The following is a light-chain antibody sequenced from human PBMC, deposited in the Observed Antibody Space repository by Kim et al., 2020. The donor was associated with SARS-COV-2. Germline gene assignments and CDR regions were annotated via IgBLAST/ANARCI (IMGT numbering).Light chain of an antibody. CDR1: RSVNKY. Sequence: EIVLTQSPATLSLSPGERATLSCRASRSVNKYLAWYQQKPGQAPGLLIYDASTRATGIPARFSASGSGTDFTLTINSLEPEDFAVYYCQQNADMPLTFRGGTIVDIK. CDR2: DAS. CDR3: QQNADMPLT. J-gene: IGKJ4*01. V-gene: IGKV3-11*01.